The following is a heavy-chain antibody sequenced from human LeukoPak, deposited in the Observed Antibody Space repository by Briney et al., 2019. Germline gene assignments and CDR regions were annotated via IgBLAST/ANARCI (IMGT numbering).Heavy chain of an antibody. CDR1: GYTFTGYY. D-gene: IGHD6-19*01. V-gene: IGHV1-2*02. CDR3: ARGKSGNSGWYSYFDY. Sequence: GASVKVSCKASGYTFTGYYIHWVRQAPGQGLEWVGWIDPNSGDTNYAQRFQGRVTMTRDTSIGTAYMELSGLRSHDTALYYCARGKSGNSGWYSYFDYWGQGTLVTVSS. CDR2: IDPNSGDT. J-gene: IGHJ4*02.